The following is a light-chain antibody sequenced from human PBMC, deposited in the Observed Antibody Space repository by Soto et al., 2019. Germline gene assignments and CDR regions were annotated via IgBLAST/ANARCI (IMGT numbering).Light chain of an antibody. CDR3: QQYDNWPWT. V-gene: IGKV3-15*01. Sequence: EIVMTQSPATLSVSPGERATLSCRASQSVSSNLAWSQQKPGRAPSLLLHGASTRAPGFPARFIGSGSGTDFPLTISSLQSEDFAVYYCQQYDNWPWTFGQGTKVDIK. CDR1: QSVSSN. CDR2: GAS. J-gene: IGKJ1*01.